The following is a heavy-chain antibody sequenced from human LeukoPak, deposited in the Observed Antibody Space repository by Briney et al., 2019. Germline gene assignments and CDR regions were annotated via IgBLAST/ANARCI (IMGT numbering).Heavy chain of an antibody. CDR3: AKDLIAAAEVAFDI. J-gene: IGHJ3*02. V-gene: IGHV3-23*01. CDR2: ISGSGGSR. D-gene: IGHD6-13*01. CDR1: GFTFRSYA. Sequence: SGGSLRLSCAACGFTFRSYAMSWVRQAPEKGLEWVSAISGSGGSRYYADSVKGRFTISGANSKNTLYLQMHSLRAEDTAVYYCAKDLIAAAEVAFDICGHGTMVTVSS.